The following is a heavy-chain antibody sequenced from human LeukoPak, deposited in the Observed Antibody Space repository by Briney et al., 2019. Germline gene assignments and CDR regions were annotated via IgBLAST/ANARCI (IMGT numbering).Heavy chain of an antibody. D-gene: IGHD2-15*01. CDR2: IIPIFGTA. CDR3: ASARKAVFDY. J-gene: IGHJ4*02. CDR1: GGTFSSYA. Sequence: SVKVSCKASGGTFSSYAISWVRQAPGQGLEWMGRIIPIFGTANYAQRFQGRVTITTDESTSTAYMELSSLRSEDTAVYYCASARKAVFDYWGQGTLVTVSS. V-gene: IGHV1-69*05.